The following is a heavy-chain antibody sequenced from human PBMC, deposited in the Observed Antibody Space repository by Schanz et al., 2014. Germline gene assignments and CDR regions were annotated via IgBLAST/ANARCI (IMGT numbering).Heavy chain of an antibody. CDR3: ARGGGAAAST. V-gene: IGHV3-66*01. J-gene: IGHJ5*02. D-gene: IGHD6-13*01. CDR2: IYSGGST. Sequence: EVQLVESGGGLVKPGGSLRLSCAASGFTVSNNLMRWVRQAPGKGLEWVSIIYSGGSTFYADSVKGRFTISRDNSKNTLYLQMNSLRAEDTAVYYCARGGGAAASTWGQGTLVTVSS. CDR1: GFTVSNNL.